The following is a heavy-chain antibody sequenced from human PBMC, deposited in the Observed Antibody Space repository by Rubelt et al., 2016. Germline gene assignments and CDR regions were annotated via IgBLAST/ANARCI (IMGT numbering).Heavy chain of an antibody. CDR2: IYYSGST. D-gene: IGHD1-26*01. Sequence: QVQLQESGPGLVKPSETLSLTCTVSGGSISAYYCSWIRQPPGKGLEWIGYIYYSGSTSYNPSLKSRVTISVDTSKNQFSLKLSAVTAADTAVYYCARTKYSGSWGLHDYWGQGTLVTVSS. V-gene: IGHV4-59*01. CDR1: GGSISAYY. CDR3: ARTKYSGSWGLHDY. J-gene: IGHJ4*02.